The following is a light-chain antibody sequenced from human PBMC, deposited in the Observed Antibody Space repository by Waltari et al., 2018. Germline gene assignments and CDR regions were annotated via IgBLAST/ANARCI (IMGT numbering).Light chain of an antibody. CDR2: KVS. Sequence: DVVMTQSPLSLPVPLGQPASIPCRSRPSLVHGDGDTYLSWFQQRPGQSPRRLIYKVSNRDSGVPDRFSGSGSGTDFTLKISRVEADDIAIYYCMQGTQWPRSFGQGTKVEIE. CDR3: MQGTQWPRS. J-gene: IGKJ1*01. CDR1: PSLVHGDGDTY. V-gene: IGKV2-30*02.